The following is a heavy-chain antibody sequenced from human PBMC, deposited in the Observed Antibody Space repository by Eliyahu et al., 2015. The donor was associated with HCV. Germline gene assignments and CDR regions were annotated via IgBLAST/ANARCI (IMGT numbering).Heavy chain of an antibody. Sequence: QVQLQESGPGLVKPSETLSLTCTXXGGXITTYYWSWXRPPPGKGLEWVGXIHYXGGTNXNPPLKSRVTISVDTSKNQFSLNXTSVTAADTAVYYCASGGGGIAVAGTGGWFDPWGQGTLVTVSS. CDR2: IHYXGGT. V-gene: IGHV4-59*01. J-gene: IGHJ5*02. D-gene: IGHD6-19*01. CDR3: ASGGGGIAVAGTGGWFDP. CDR1: GGXITTYY.